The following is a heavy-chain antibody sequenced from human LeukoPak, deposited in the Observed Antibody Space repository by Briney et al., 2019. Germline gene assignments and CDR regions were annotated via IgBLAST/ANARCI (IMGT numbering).Heavy chain of an antibody. CDR2: VYHSGST. V-gene: IGHV4-38-2*01. Sequence: KPSETLSLTCAVSGYSISSGYYWGWIRQHPGKGLEWIGSVYHSGSTYYNPSLKSRVTISVDTSKNQFSLKLSSVTAADTAVYYCARHRPGGNSDYYYYYMDVWGKGTTVTVSS. CDR3: ARHRPGGNSDYYYYYMDV. CDR1: GYSISSGYY. D-gene: IGHD4-23*01. J-gene: IGHJ6*03.